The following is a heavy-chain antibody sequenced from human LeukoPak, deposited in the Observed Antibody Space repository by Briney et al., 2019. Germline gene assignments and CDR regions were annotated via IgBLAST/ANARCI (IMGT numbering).Heavy chain of an antibody. V-gene: IGHV3-7*01. CDR1: GFTVSSNY. D-gene: IGHD1-1*01. J-gene: IGHJ3*02. CDR2: IKQDGTEK. Sequence: GGSLRLSCAASGFTVSSNYMSWVRQAPGKGLEWVANIKQDGTEKYYVDSVKGRFTISRDNAKNSLYLQMNSLRAEDTAVYYCARDRSSTGDKVNAFDIWGQGTMVTVSS. CDR3: ARDRSSTGDKVNAFDI.